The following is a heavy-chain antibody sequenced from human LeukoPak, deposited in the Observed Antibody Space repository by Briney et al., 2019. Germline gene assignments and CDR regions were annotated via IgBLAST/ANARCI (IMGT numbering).Heavy chain of an antibody. D-gene: IGHD1-7*01. V-gene: IGHV3-33*01. CDR2: IWYDGSNK. CDR3: ARGSESAGTLDWFDP. Sequence: GGSLRLSCAASGFTFSSYGMHWVRQAPGKGLEWVAVIWYDGSNKYYADSVKGRFTISRDNSKNTLYLQMNSLRAEDTAVYYCARGSESAGTLDWFDPWGQGTLVTVSS. CDR1: GFTFSSYG. J-gene: IGHJ5*02.